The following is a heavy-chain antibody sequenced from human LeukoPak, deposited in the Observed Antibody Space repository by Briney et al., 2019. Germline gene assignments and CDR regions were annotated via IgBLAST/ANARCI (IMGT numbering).Heavy chain of an antibody. CDR3: ARDRYYYDSSGYYNDY. Sequence: ASVKVSCKASGYTFTSYYMHWVRQAPGQGLEWMGIINPSGGSTSYAQKFQGRVTMTRDTSTSTVYMELSSLRSEDTAVYYCARDRYYYDSSGYYNDYWGQGTLVTVSS. J-gene: IGHJ4*02. CDR1: GYTFTSYY. V-gene: IGHV1-46*01. D-gene: IGHD3-22*01. CDR2: INPSGGST.